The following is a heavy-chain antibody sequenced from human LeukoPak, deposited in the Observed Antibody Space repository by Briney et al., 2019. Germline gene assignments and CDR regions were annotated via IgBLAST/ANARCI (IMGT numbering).Heavy chain of an antibody. CDR3: ARPAVGATNDAFDI. D-gene: IGHD1-26*01. CDR2: IIPIFGTA. Sequence: ASVKVSCKASGGTFSSYAISWVRQAPGQGLEWMGGIIPIFGTANYAQKFQGRVTITADESTSTAYMELSSLRSEDTAVYYCARPAVGATNDAFDIWGQGTTVTVSS. CDR1: GGTFSSYA. V-gene: IGHV1-69*13. J-gene: IGHJ3*02.